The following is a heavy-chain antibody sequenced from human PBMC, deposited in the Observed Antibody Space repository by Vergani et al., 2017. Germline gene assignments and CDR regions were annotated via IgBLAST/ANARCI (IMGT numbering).Heavy chain of an antibody. V-gene: IGHV3-21*02. D-gene: IGHD4/OR15-4a*01. CDR1: GFIFSDYN. Sequence: EVQVVQSGGGLVKPGGSLRLSCETSGFIFSDYNLNWVRQAPGSGLEWVASISGRSSYVNYAVSVKGRFTISRDNAKNSLFLQMNSLRAEDTAVYYCAKAPYADFGYFHYWGRGTLVSVSS. J-gene: IGHJ4*02. CDR3: AKAPYADFGYFHY. CDR2: ISGRSSYV.